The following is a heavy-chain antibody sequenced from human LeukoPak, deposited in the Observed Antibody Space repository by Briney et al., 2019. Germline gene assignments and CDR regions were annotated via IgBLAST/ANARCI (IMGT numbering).Heavy chain of an antibody. D-gene: IGHD6-19*01. CDR1: GYTFTGYY. CDR3: ARDFRIAVAALGGY. CDR2: INPNSGDT. J-gene: IGHJ4*02. V-gene: IGHV1-2*02. Sequence: ASVKVSCKASGYTFTGYYMHWVRQAPGQGLEWMGWINPNSGDTNYAQKFQGRVTMTRDTSISTAYMELSRLRSDDTAVYYCARDFRIAVAALGGYWGQGTLVTVSS.